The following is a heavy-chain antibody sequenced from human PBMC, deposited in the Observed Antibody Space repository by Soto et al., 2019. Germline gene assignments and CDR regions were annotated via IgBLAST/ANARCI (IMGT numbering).Heavy chain of an antibody. V-gene: IGHV4-59*08. CDR1: GDSVTRHY. Sequence: SETLSLTCSFSGDSVTRHYFTWIRQSPEKGLEWIGYMHYTGFSHYNPSLKSRLTISVDTSKNQFSLKLSSVTAADTAVYYCVRNKDKTTMARGVIVTPVPFDYWGQGTLVTVSS. D-gene: IGHD3-10*01. CDR3: VRNKDKTTMARGVIVTPVPFDY. J-gene: IGHJ4*02. CDR2: MHYTGFS.